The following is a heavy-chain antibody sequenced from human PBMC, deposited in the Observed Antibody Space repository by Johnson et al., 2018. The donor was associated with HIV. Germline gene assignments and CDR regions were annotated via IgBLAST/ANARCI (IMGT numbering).Heavy chain of an antibody. V-gene: IGHV3-30-3*01. CDR1: GFTFSSYA. CDR3: ARDQHRYYDSSTYLTRHAFDI. J-gene: IGHJ3*02. CDR2: ISYDGSNK. Sequence: QVQLVESGGGVVQPGRSLRLSCAASGFTFSSYAMHWVRQAPGKGLEWVAVISYDGSNKYYADSVKGRFTISRDNSKNTLYLQMNSLRAEDTAVYYCARDQHRYYDSSTYLTRHAFDIWGQGTMVTASS. D-gene: IGHD3-22*01.